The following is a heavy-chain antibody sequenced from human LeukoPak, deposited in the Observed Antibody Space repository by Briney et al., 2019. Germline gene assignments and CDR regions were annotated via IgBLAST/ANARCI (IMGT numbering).Heavy chain of an antibody. D-gene: IGHD6-19*01. J-gene: IGHJ4*02. CDR2: ISWDGGST. CDR3: AKDLGASGWYGVDY. Sequence: GGSLRLSCAASGFTFDDYAMHWVRQAPGKGLEWVSLISWDGGSTYYADSVKGRFTISRDNSKNSLYLQMNSLRAEDAALYYCAKDLGASGWYGVDYWGQGTLVTVSS. V-gene: IGHV3-43D*03. CDR1: GFTFDDYA.